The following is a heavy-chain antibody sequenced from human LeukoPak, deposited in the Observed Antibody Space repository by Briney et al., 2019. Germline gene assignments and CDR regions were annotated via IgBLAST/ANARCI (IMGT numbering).Heavy chain of an antibody. D-gene: IGHD6-13*01. Sequence: GGSLRLSCAASGFTFSSYAMSWVRQAPGKGLEWVSAISGSGGSTYYADSVKGRFTISRDNSKNTLYLQMNSLRAEDTAVYYCAKDPQGGSSWSSPWGLWGQGTMVTVSS. J-gene: IGHJ3*01. CDR2: ISGSGGST. CDR1: GFTFSSYA. CDR3: AKDPQGGSSWSSPWGL. V-gene: IGHV3-23*01.